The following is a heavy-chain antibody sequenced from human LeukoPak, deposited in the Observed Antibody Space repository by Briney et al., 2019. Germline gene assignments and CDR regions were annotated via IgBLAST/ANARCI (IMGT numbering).Heavy chain of an antibody. D-gene: IGHD3-10*01. CDR3: AKGGLLWFGESLRGHAFDI. Sequence: GGTLRLSCAASGFTFSSYGMSWVRQAPGKGLDGVSGISGSGDSTYYADSVKARFTISRDNSKKTLFLQMNSLRADDTAVYYCAKGGLLWFGESLRGHAFDIWGQGTMVTVSS. V-gene: IGHV3-23*01. CDR1: GFTFSSYG. J-gene: IGHJ3*02. CDR2: ISGSGDST.